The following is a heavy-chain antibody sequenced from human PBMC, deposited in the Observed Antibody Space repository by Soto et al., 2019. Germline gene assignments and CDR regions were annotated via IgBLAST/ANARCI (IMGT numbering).Heavy chain of an antibody. CDR1: GDSVSSNSAA. CDR2: TYYRSKWYN. J-gene: IGHJ6*02. Sequence: PSQTLSLTCVISGDSVSSNSAAWNWIRQSPSRGLEWLGRTYYRSKWYNDYAVSVRSRIDINADTSKNQVSLQLNSVTPEDTAVYYCARSEEDSDYYYYGMDVWGQGTTVTVSS. D-gene: IGHD2-15*01. CDR3: ARSEEDSDYYYYGMDV. V-gene: IGHV6-1*01.